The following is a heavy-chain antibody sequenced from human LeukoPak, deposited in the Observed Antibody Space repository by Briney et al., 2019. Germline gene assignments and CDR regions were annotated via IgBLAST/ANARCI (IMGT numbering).Heavy chain of an antibody. V-gene: IGHV3-23*01. J-gene: IGHJ4*02. D-gene: IGHD3-10*01. CDR1: GFTFTNFA. Sequence: GGSLRLSCAASGFTFTNFAMSWVRQAPGKGLECVSLISANGGATYYADSVKGRSTISRYNSKSTLYLQMNSLRADDTAVYYCAKASGSPYYFDYWGQGTLVTVSS. CDR3: AKASGSPYYFDY. CDR2: ISANGGAT.